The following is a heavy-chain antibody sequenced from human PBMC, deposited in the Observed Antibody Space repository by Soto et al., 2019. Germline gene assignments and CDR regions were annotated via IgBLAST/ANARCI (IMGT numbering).Heavy chain of an antibody. J-gene: IGHJ4*02. Sequence: QVQLVESGGGVVQPGRSLRLSCAASGFPFSTYGMHWVRQAPGKGLEWVAVISYDGSDKYYADSVKGRFTISRDNSKNTGYLQMNSLRADDTAVYFCAKDGNGYSSGWYAPSLDYWGQGTLVTVSS. D-gene: IGHD6-19*01. CDR1: GFPFSTYG. CDR3: AKDGNGYSSGWYAPSLDY. V-gene: IGHV3-30*18. CDR2: ISYDGSDK.